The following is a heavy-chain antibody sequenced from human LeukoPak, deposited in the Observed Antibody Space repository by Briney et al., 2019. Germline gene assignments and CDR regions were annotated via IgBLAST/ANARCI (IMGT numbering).Heavy chain of an antibody. J-gene: IGHJ4*02. V-gene: IGHV1-2*02. CDR3: ARANPLYCSSTTCLFDY. CDR2: INPNSGDT. CDR1: GYTFTGYY. Sequence: GASVKVSRKASGYTFTGYYMHWVRQAPGQGFEWMGWINPNSGDTNYAQKFQGRVTMTRDTSISTAHMELSRLRSDDTAVYYCARANPLYCSSTTCLFDYWDQGTLVTVSS. D-gene: IGHD2-2*01.